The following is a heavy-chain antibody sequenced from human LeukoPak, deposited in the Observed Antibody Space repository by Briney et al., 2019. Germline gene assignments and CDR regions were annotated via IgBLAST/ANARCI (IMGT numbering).Heavy chain of an antibody. CDR3: ARGFYYDSSGYSVDY. D-gene: IGHD3-22*01. CDR1: GFTLSSYA. J-gene: IGHJ4*02. Sequence: GRSLRLSCAASGFTLSSYAMHWVRQAPGKGLEWVAVISYDGSNKYYADSVKGRFTISRDNSKNTLYLQMNSLRAEDTAVYYCARGFYYDSSGYSVDYWGQGTLVTVSS. CDR2: ISYDGSNK. V-gene: IGHV3-30*04.